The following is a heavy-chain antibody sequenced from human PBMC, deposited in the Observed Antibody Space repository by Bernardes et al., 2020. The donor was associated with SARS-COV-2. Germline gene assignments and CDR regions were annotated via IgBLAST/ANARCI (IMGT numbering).Heavy chain of an antibody. CDR3: AGDFAGHGLVFDY. D-gene: IGHD3-9*01. CDR1: GGSVSSGNFY. CDR2: IHTTGGT. V-gene: IGHV4-61*02. Sequence: SETLSLTCSVSGGSVSSGNFYWSWLRQPAGKGLEWFGRIHTTGGTNYNPSLESRLTISLDTSKNQFSLRLSSVTAADTAVYYCAGDFAGHGLVFDYWGQGALVTVSS. J-gene: IGHJ4*02.